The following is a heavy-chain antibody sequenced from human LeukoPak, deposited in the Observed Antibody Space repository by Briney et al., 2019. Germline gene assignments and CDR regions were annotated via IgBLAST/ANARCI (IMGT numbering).Heavy chain of an antibody. Sequence: GGSLRLSCAASGFTFSSYGMHWVRQAPGKGLEWLAVISYDGSNKYYADSVKGRFTISRDNSKNTLYLQMNSLRAEDTAVYYCAKRLSEGGRYSSSWPVGFDPWGQGTLVTVSS. CDR3: AKRLSEGGRYSSSWPVGFDP. D-gene: IGHD6-13*01. CDR2: ISYDGSNK. J-gene: IGHJ5*02. CDR1: GFTFSSYG. V-gene: IGHV3-30*18.